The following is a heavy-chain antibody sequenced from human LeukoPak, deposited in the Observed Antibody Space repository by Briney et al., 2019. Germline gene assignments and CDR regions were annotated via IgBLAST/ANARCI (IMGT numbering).Heavy chain of an antibody. CDR2: IYPGDSDA. CDR3: ARPTYCGGDCYWAFDI. J-gene: IGHJ3*02. Sequence: GESLQISCKGSGYSFTNYWIGWVRQLPGKGLEWMGIIYPGDSDAKYSPSFQGQVTISADKSISTAYLQWSSLKASDTAMYYCARPTYCGGDCYWAFDIWGQGTMVTVSS. V-gene: IGHV5-51*01. CDR1: GYSFTNYW. D-gene: IGHD2-21*02.